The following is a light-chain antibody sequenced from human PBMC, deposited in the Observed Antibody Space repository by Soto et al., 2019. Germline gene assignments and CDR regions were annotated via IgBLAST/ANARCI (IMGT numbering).Light chain of an antibody. CDR3: SSFAVSNSFV. Sequence: QSALTQPPSASGSPGQSVTISCTGTSNDVGAYNYVSWYQQHPGKAPKVMIYEVNKRPSGVPDRFSGSKSGNTASLTVSGLQAEDEADYYCSSFAVSNSFVSGTGTKVTVL. CDR1: SNDVGAYNY. CDR2: EVN. J-gene: IGLJ1*01. V-gene: IGLV2-8*01.